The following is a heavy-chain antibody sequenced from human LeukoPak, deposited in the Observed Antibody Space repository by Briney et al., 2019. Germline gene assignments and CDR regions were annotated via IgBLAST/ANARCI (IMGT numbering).Heavy chain of an antibody. CDR2: MKQDGSEK. V-gene: IGHV3-7*01. CDR3: ASPLLDYYDSSGYYSQIDY. J-gene: IGHJ4*02. Sequence: GGSLRLSCAASGFTFSSYWMSWVRQAPGKGLEWVANMKQDGSEKYYVDSVKGRFTISRDNAKNSLYLQMNSLRAEDTAVYYCASPLLDYYDSSGYYSQIDYWGQGTLVTVSS. D-gene: IGHD3-22*01. CDR1: GFTFSSYW.